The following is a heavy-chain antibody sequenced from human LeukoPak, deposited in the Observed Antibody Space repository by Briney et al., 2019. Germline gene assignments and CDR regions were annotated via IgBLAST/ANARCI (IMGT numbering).Heavy chain of an antibody. CDR2: IASDGDT. Sequence: GGSLTLSCAASGFTFSTYAMHWVRQGPQKRLESVSAIASDGDTYYAKTVRGRFTISRDNSKDTLFLQMGSLRTEDMGVYYCLLEWDYWGQGALVSVSS. J-gene: IGHJ4*02. CDR1: GFTFSTYA. CDR3: LLEWDY. D-gene: IGHD3-3*01. V-gene: IGHV3-64*01.